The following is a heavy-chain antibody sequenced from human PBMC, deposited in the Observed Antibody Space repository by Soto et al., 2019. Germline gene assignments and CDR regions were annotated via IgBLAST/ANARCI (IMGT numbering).Heavy chain of an antibody. CDR2: LHSGGDT. CDR3: ARDGPYYYASRMDV. CDR1: GITVGSNY. J-gene: IGHJ6*02. Sequence: EVQLVESGGGLVQPGGSRRLSCAASGITVGSNYMTWVRQAPGKGLEWVSVLHSGGDTYYANSVKGRFTISRHDSTNTLSRQMNSLTPEDTAVYYCARDGPYYYASRMDVWGQGTTVTVSS. D-gene: IGHD3-10*01. V-gene: IGHV3-53*04.